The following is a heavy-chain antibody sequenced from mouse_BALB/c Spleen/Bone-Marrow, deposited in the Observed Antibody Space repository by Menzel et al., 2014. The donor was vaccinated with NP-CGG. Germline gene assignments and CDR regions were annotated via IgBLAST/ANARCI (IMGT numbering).Heavy chain of an antibody. D-gene: IGHD1-1*02. CDR3: ARARWYDY. Sequence: EVKLMESGPELVKPGSSVKMPCKTSGYSFTDYTIHWVKQSHGKSLEWIGDFNPNNGGTDYNQKFQDKATLTVDKSSRTAFMEFRSLTFEDSAVYYCARARWYDYWGQGTTLTVSS. CDR1: GYSFTDYT. V-gene: IGHV1-18*01. CDR2: FNPNNGGT. J-gene: IGHJ2*01.